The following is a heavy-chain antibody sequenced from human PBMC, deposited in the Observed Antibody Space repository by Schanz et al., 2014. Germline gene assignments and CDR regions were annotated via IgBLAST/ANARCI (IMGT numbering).Heavy chain of an antibody. D-gene: IGHD3-10*01. CDR1: TFTFSSDC. V-gene: IGHV3-7*05. J-gene: IGHJ3*02. CDR3: ATGRFGELSAFDI. Sequence: EVQLAESGGGLVQPGGSLRLSCAASTFTFSSDCMSWVRQAPGKGLEWVANIKEDGSVKDYVDSVKGRFTISRDNSKNTLYLQMNSLRAEDTAVYYCATGRFGELSAFDIWGQGTMVTVAS. CDR2: IKEDGSVK.